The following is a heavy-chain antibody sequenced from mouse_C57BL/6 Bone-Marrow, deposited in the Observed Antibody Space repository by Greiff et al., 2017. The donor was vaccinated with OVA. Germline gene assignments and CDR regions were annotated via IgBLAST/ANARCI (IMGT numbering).Heavy chain of an antibody. Sequence: EVQVVESGGGLVQPGRSLRLSCATSGFTFSDFYMEWVRQAPGKGLEWIAASRNKANDYTTEYSASVKGRFTVSRDTSQSILYLQMNALRAEDTDIYYCARDAWEYYAMDYWGQGTSVTVSS. CDR2: SRNKANDYTT. D-gene: IGHD4-1*01. J-gene: IGHJ4*01. CDR1: GFTFSDFY. V-gene: IGHV7-1*01. CDR3: ARDAWEYYAMDY.